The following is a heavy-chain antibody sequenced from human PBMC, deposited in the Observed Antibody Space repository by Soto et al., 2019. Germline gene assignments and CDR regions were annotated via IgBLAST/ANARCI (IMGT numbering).Heavy chain of an antibody. CDR2: IDPSDSYT. D-gene: IGHD1-26*01. Sequence: EVQLVQSGAEVKKPGESLRISCKGSGYSFTSYWISWVRQMPGKGLEWMGRIDPSDSYTNYSPSFQGHVTISADKSISTAYLQWSSLKDSDTAMYYCARRASGSYYYYYGMDVWGQGTTVTVSS. J-gene: IGHJ6*02. CDR3: ARRASGSYYYYYGMDV. V-gene: IGHV5-10-1*03. CDR1: GYSFTSYW.